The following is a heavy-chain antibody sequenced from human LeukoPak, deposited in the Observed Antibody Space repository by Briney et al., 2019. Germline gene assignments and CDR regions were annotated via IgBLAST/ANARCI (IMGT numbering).Heavy chain of an antibody. D-gene: IGHD6-13*01. Sequence: SPTLSLTCAIPVDSVSSNSAAWTWIRQSPSRGLEWLGRTYYRSKWYNDYAVSVKSRITINPDTSKNQFSLQLNSVTPEDTAVYYCARDRCMSSSCGWFDYWGQGTLVTVSS. CDR1: VDSVSSNSAA. CDR2: TYYRSKWYN. V-gene: IGHV6-1*01. J-gene: IGHJ4*02. CDR3: ARDRCMSSSCGWFDY.